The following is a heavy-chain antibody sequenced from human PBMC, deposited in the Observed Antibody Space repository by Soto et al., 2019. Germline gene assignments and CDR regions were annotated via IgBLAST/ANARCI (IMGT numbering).Heavy chain of an antibody. D-gene: IGHD2-21*02. J-gene: IGHJ4*02. CDR2: ISGSGGST. V-gene: IGHV3-23*01. CDR3: AKDDPSYCGGDCAPYYFDY. CDR1: GFTFSSYA. Sequence: EVQLLESGGGLVQPGGSLRLSCAASGFTFSSYAMSWVRQAPGKGLEWVSAISGSGGSTYYADSVKGRFTISRDNSKNPLYLQMNSLRAEDTAVYYCAKDDPSYCGGDCAPYYFDYWGQGTLVTVSS.